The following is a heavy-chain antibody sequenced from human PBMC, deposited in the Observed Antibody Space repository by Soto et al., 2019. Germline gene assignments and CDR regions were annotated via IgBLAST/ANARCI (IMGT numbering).Heavy chain of an antibody. CDR1: GFTFSSYA. CDR3: ARGVPRVYGMDV. V-gene: IGHV3-23*01. CDR2: ISGSGGST. J-gene: IGHJ6*02. Sequence: GGSLRLSCAASGFTFSSYAMSWVRQAPGKGLEWVSAISGSGGSTYYADSVEGRFTISRDNSKNTLYLQMSSLRAEDTAVYYCARGVPRVYGMDVWGQGTTVTVSS. D-gene: IGHD6-13*01.